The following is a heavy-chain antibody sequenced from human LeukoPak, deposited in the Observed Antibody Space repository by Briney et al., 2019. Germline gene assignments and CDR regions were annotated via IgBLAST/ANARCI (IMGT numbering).Heavy chain of an antibody. CDR2: IKEDGSEK. D-gene: IGHD2-15*01. Sequence: GGSLRLSCAASGFTFSSYWMSWVRQAPGKGLEWVANIKEDGSEKYYVDSVKGRFIISRDDAKRSVHLQMNSLRAEDSAVYYCARDRFGGVDVWGKGTSVTVSS. CDR1: GFTFSSYW. V-gene: IGHV3-7*01. CDR3: ARDRFGGVDV. J-gene: IGHJ6*04.